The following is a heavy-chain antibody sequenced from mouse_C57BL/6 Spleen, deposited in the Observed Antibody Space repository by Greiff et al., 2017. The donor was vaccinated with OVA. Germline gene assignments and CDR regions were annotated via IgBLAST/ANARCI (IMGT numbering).Heavy chain of an antibody. V-gene: IGHV14-4*01. Sequence: EVQLQQSGAELVRPGASVKLSCTASGFNIKDDYMHWVKQTPEQGLEWLGWIDTENGDTEYASKFQGKATITADTSSNTVYLQLSSLTSDDTAVYYCTSFTTVVATDYWGQGTTLTVSS. J-gene: IGHJ2*01. D-gene: IGHD1-1*01. CDR1: GFNIKDDY. CDR2: IDTENGDT. CDR3: TSFTTVVATDY.